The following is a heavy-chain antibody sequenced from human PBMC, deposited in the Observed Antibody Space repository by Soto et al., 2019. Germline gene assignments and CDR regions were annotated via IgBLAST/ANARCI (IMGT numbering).Heavy chain of an antibody. CDR1: GDSVSSGDYY. CDR2: VFVSVST. CDR3: GRIRVNTYMIYWSDP. J-gene: IGHJ5*02. V-gene: IGHV4-61*08. Sequence: SETLSLTGPVSGDSVSSGDYYWSWIRQPPGKRREWIGQVFVSVSTNYNPSLKCQRAISVVTAASKFPLSLNAVTAADTSFYYCGRIRVNTYMIYWSDPWGKGTQAT. D-gene: IGHD3-16*01.